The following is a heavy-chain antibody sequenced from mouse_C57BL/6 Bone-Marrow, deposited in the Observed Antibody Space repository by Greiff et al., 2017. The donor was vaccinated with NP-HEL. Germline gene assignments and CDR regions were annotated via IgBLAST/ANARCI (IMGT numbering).Heavy chain of an antibody. CDR2: ISDGGSYT. Sequence: EVKLMESGGGLVKPGGSLKLSCAASGFTFSSYAMSWVRQTPEKRLEWVATISDGGSYTYYPDNVKGRFTISRDNAKNNLYLQMSHLKSEDTAMYYCARVSTTVVTYGDYFDYWGQGTTLTVSS. V-gene: IGHV5-4*03. CDR3: ARVSTTVVTYGDYFDY. CDR1: GFTFSSYA. D-gene: IGHD1-1*01. J-gene: IGHJ2*01.